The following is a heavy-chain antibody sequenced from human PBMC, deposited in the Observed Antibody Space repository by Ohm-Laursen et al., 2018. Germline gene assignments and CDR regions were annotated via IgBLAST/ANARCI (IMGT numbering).Heavy chain of an antibody. CDR2: ISGSGSTI. Sequence: SLRLSCSASGFTFSSYAMSWVRQAPGKGLEWVSAISGSGSTIYYADSVKGRFAISRDNAKDSLYLQMNSLRAEDTAVYYCARDITGTTSGAFDIWGQGTMVTVSS. CDR3: ARDITGTTSGAFDI. V-gene: IGHV3-23*01. J-gene: IGHJ3*02. D-gene: IGHD1-20*01. CDR1: GFTFSSYA.